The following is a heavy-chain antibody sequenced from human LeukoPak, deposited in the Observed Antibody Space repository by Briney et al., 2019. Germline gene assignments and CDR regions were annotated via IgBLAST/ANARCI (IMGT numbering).Heavy chain of an antibody. D-gene: IGHD2-2*02. CDR3: ARPARYCSSTSCYTFDY. J-gene: IGHJ4*02. CDR1: GGSISSSSYY. V-gene: IGHV4-39*01. CDR2: IYYSGST. Sequence: SETLSLTCTVSGGSISSSSYYWGWIRQPPGKGLEWIGSIYYSGSTYHNPSLKSRVTISVDTSKNQFSLKLSSVTAADTAVYYCARPARYCSSTSCYTFDYWGQGTLVTVSS.